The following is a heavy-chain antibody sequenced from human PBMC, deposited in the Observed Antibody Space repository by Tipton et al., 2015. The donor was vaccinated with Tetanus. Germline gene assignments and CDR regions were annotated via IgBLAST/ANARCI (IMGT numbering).Heavy chain of an antibody. V-gene: IGHV4-4*07. D-gene: IGHD3-22*01. Sequence: TLSLTCTVSGGSISSYYWSWIRQPAGKGLEWIGRIYTRGRTNYNPSLKSRVTMSVDTSKNQFSQKLSSVTAADTAVYYCARTYYYDSSGYYPFDYWGQGTLVPVSS. CDR3: ARTYYYDSSGYYPFDY. J-gene: IGHJ4*02. CDR1: GGSISSYY. CDR2: IYTRGRT.